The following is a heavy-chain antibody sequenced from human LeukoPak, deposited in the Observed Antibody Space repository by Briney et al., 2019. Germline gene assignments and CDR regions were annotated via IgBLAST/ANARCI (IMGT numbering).Heavy chain of an antibody. CDR2: ISYDGSNK. V-gene: IGHV3-30*18. CDR1: GFTFSSYG. Sequence: PGRSLRLSCAASGFTFSSYGMHWVRQAPGKGLEWVAVISYDGSNKYYADSVKGRFTISRDNSKNTLYLQMNSLRAEDTAVYYCAKDTIVYWGQGTLVTVSS. CDR3: AKDTIVY. J-gene: IGHJ4*02.